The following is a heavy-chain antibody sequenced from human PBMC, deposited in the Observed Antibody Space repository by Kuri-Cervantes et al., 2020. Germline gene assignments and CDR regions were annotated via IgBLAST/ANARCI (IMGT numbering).Heavy chain of an antibody. CDR3: AREPLIPTPPLDL. J-gene: IGHJ2*01. CDR2: ISGTTTNT. V-gene: IGHV3-23*01. D-gene: IGHD2-2*01. Sequence: GGSLRLSCAASGFTFDDYAMHWVRQAPGKGLEWVSAISGTTTNTYYADSVKGRFTISRDNSKTTLYLQMNSLRAEDTAVYYCAREPLIPTPPLDLWGRGTLVTVSS. CDR1: GFTFDDYA.